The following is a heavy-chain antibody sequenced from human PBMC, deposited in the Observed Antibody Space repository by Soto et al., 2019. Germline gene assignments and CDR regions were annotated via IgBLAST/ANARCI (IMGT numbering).Heavy chain of an antibody. CDR2: ISAYNGNT. J-gene: IGHJ5*02. V-gene: IGHV1-18*04. Sequence: GASVKVSCKASGYAFTSYGFSWVRQAPGQGLEWMEWISAYNGNTNYAQKLQGRVTMTTDTSTSTAYMELRSLRSDDTAVYYCARAGNPIAVAGIWRFDPWGQGTLVTVSS. CDR1: GYAFTSYG. CDR3: ARAGNPIAVAGIWRFDP. D-gene: IGHD6-19*01.